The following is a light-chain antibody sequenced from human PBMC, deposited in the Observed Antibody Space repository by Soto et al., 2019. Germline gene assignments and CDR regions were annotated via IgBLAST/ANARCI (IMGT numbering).Light chain of an antibody. V-gene: IGKV3D-15*01. Sequence: IVMTQSPATLSVSLGDRVTLSCRASQSVSSNLAWYQQKPGQAPRLLIYYTSNRATGIPARFSGSGSGTDFTLTINSLPPEDFAIYYCHQHQSWPRTFGQGTKVDIK. J-gene: IGKJ1*01. CDR3: HQHQSWPRT. CDR1: QSVSSN. CDR2: YTS.